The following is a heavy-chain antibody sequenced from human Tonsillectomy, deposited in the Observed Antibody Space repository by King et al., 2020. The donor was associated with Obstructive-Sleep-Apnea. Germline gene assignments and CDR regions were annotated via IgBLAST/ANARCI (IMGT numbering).Heavy chain of an antibody. CDR1: GFTFSTYT. CDR3: ARLGIAVAGVDY. CDR2: ISSSGSTI. Sequence: QLVQSGGGLVQPGGSLRLSCAASGFTFSTYTMNWVRQAPGKGLEWVSYISSSGSTIYYADSVKGRFTISRDNAKNSLYLQMNSLRAEDTAVYFCARLGIAVAGVDYWGQGSLVTVSS. J-gene: IGHJ4*02. D-gene: IGHD6-19*01. V-gene: IGHV3-48*04.